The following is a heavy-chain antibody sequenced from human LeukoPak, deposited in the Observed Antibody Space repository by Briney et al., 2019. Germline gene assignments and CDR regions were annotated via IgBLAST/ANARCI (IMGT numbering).Heavy chain of an antibody. CDR2: FSSSRST. J-gene: IGHJ4*02. CDR1: GGSFSGGSFSSYY. Sequence: SETLSLTCTVSGGSFSGGSFSSYYWNWIRQPPGKRLEWLVNFSSSRSTTYNPPPSNRGTISLDRSKNQFSLNLKSVTAADTAVYYCARMGGGGYYWGYFDYWGQGALVTVSS. CDR3: ARMGGGGYYWGYFDY. V-gene: IGHV4-4*09. D-gene: IGHD1-1*01.